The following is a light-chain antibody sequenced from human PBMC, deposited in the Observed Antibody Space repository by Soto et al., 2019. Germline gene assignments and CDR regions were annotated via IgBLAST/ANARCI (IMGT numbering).Light chain of an antibody. CDR1: QSLLHSDGIAY. J-gene: IGKJ1*01. V-gene: IGKV2-30*02. Sequence: DVVMTQSPLSLPVTLGQPAAISCRSNQSLLHSDGIAYFSWFQQRPGRSPRRLIYKVSDRDSGVPDRFSGSGSGTDFTLKISRVEAEDVGVYYCMQGTHRPWTFGQGTKVDIK. CDR3: MQGTHRPWT. CDR2: KVS.